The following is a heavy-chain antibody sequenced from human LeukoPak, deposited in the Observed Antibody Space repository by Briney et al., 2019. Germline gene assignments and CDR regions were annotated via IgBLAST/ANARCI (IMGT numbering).Heavy chain of an antibody. D-gene: IGHD6-19*01. CDR1: GFTFGDYA. J-gene: IGHJ4*02. V-gene: IGHV3-49*03. Sequence: HPGGSLRLSCTASGFTFGDYAMSWFRQAPGKGLEWGGFIRSKAYGWTTEYAASVKGRFTISRDDSKSIAYLQMNSLKTEDTAVYYCTRSTAVAGFDYWGQGTLVTVSS. CDR3: TRSTAVAGFDY. CDR2: IRSKAYGWTT.